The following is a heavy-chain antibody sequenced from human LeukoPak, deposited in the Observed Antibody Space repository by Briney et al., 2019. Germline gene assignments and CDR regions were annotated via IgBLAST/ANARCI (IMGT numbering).Heavy chain of an antibody. CDR3: ARDPGVGATPRYYFDY. J-gene: IGHJ4*02. Sequence: GRSLRLSCAASGFTFSSYAMHWVRQAPGKGLEWVAVISYDGSNKYYADSVKGRFTISRDNSKNTLYLQMNSLRAEDTAVYYCARDPGVGATPRYYFDYWGQGTLVTVSS. V-gene: IGHV3-30-3*01. CDR2: ISYDGSNK. D-gene: IGHD1-26*01. CDR1: GFTFSSYA.